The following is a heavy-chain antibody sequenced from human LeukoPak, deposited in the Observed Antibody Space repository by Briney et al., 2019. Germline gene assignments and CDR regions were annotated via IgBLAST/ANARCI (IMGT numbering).Heavy chain of an antibody. J-gene: IGHJ4*02. CDR1: GFTFSSYG. D-gene: IGHD3-22*01. V-gene: IGHV3-30*02. CDR3: AKDPTGYYYDSSGYLLPDY. CDR2: IRYDGSNK. Sequence: GGPLRLSCAASGFTFSSYGMHWVRQAPGKGLEWVAFIRYDGSNKYYADSVKGRFTISRDNSKNTLYLQMNSLRAEDTAVYYCAKDPTGYYYDSSGYLLPDYWGRGTLVTVSS.